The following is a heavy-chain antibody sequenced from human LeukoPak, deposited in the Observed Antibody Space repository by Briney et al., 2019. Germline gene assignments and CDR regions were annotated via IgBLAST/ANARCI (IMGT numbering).Heavy chain of an antibody. Sequence: GGSLSLSCAASGFTFSVYAMSWVRQAPGKGLEWVLAISGSRGITYYADSVTGRSSIARDASTKTLYMQINSQRAEETALYICAKKRRPVAGTDLFDSWGQGTLVTVSS. J-gene: IGHJ4*02. CDR3: AKKRRPVAGTDLFDS. CDR2: ISGSRGIT. D-gene: IGHD6-19*01. V-gene: IGHV3-23*01. CDR1: GFTFSVYA.